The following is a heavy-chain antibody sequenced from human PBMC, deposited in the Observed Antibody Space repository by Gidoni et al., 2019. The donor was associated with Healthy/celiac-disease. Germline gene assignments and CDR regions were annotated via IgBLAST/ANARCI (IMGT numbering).Heavy chain of an antibody. CDR2: IYYSGST. J-gene: IGHJ6*02. CDR3: ARLIVVVPAAIPRYYYYYGMDV. CDR1: GGSISRYY. D-gene: IGHD2-2*02. V-gene: IGHV4-59*08. Sequence: QVQLQESGPGLVKPSETLSLPGTVSGGSISRYYWSWIRQPPGKGLEWIGYIYYSGSTNYNPSLKSRVTISVDTSKNQFSLKLSSVTAADTAVYYCARLIVVVPAAIPRYYYYYGMDVWGQGTTVTVSS.